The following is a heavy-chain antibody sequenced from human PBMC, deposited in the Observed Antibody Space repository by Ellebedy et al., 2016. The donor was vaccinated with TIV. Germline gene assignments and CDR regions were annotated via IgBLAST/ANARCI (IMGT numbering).Heavy chain of an antibody. D-gene: IGHD3-3*01. J-gene: IGHJ5*02. CDR1: GFTSADSFSVST. CDR2: IRSGANLYAT. V-gene: IGHV3-73*01. CDR3: ATLFGSPPS. Sequence: PGGSLRLSCAASGFTSADSFSVSTLHWVRQASGNGLEWIGRIRSGANLYATAYTASARCRFVISRDDSKTTAYLQMDGLTTEDTAVYYCATLFGSPPSWGQGTLVSVSS.